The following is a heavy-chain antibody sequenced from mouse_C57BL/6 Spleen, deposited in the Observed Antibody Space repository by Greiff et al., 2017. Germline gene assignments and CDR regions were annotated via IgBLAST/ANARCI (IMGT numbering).Heavy chain of an antibody. J-gene: IGHJ4*01. Sequence: VQLQQPGAELVKPGASVKLSCKASGYTFTSYWMHWVKQRPGQGLEWIGMIHPNSGSTNYNAKFKSKATLTVDKSSSTAYMQLSSLTSEDSAVYYCARRSPWAVDCWGPGTSVTVSS. CDR3: ARRSPWAVDC. CDR1: GYTFTSYW. V-gene: IGHV1-64*01. CDR2: IHPNSGST.